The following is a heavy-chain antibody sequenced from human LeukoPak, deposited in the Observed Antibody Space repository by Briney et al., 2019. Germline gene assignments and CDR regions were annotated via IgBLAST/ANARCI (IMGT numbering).Heavy chain of an antibody. CDR2: ISGNGGST. D-gene: IGHD3-10*01. V-gene: IGHV3-64*01. CDR1: GFTFSSYA. CDR3: ARSSGSYYNHDY. Sequence: GGSLRLSCAASGFTFSSYAMHWVRQAPGKGLQYVSTISGNGGSTYYANSVKGRFTISRDNAKNSLYLQMNTLRDEDTAVYYCARSSGSYYNHDYWGQGTLVTVSS. J-gene: IGHJ4*02.